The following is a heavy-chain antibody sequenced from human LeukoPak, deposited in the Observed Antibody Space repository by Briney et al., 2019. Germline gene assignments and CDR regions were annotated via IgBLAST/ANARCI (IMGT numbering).Heavy chain of an antibody. V-gene: IGHV3-53*01. D-gene: IGHD5-24*01. CDR3: ARAKNRVGYLDY. Sequence: PSGGSLRLSCAASGFTVSSNYMSWVRQAPGKGLEWVLVIYSGGSTYYADSVKGRFTITRDNSKNTLYLQMNSLRAEDTAVYYCARAKNRVGYLDYWGQGILVTVSS. J-gene: IGHJ4*02. CDR2: IYSGGST. CDR1: GFTVSSNY.